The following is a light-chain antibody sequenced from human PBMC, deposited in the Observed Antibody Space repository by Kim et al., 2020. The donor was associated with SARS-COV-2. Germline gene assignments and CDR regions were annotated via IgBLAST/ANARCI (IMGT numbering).Light chain of an antibody. J-gene: IGKJ5*01. CDR1: QSLVYSDGNTY. CDR2: KVS. V-gene: IGKV2-30*01. Sequence: DVVMTQSPISLPVTLGQPASISCRSSQSLVYSDGNTYLNWFQQRPGQSPRHLIYKVSNRDSGVPDRFSGSGSGTDFTLKISRVEAGDVGVYYCMQGIHPITFGQGTRLEIK. CDR3: MQGIHPIT.